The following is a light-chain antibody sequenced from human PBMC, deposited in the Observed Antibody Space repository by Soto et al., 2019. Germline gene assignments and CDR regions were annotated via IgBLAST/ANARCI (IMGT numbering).Light chain of an antibody. CDR2: GAS. J-gene: IGKJ3*01. V-gene: IGKV3-20*01. CDR3: QQYGSSPLFT. CDR1: QSVSSSY. Sequence: EIGLTQSPGTLSLSPGERATLSCRASQSVSSSYLGWYQQKPGQAPRLLIYGASGRATAIPDRCSGSGSGTDFTLTISRLEPEDFAVYYGQQYGSSPLFTFGPGTEVDLK.